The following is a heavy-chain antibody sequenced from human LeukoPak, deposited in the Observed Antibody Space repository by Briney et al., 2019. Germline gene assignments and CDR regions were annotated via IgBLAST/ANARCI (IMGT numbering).Heavy chain of an antibody. D-gene: IGHD4-17*01. Sequence: SETLSLTCVVSGYSISSGYYWGWIRQPPGKGLEWIGSIYHSGSTDYNPSLKSRVTISVDTSKNQFSLKLSSVTAADTAVYYCARGGDPPYYFDYWGQGTLVTVSS. V-gene: IGHV4-38-2*01. J-gene: IGHJ4*02. CDR1: GYSISSGYY. CDR3: ARGGDPPYYFDY. CDR2: IYHSGST.